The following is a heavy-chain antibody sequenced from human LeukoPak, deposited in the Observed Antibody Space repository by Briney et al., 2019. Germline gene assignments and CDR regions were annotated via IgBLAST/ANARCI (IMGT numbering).Heavy chain of an antibody. J-gene: IGHJ3*02. CDR3: ATKPYYYDSSDDLGAFDI. CDR2: IYHSGST. CDR1: GGSISSYY. Sequence: SETLSLTCTVSGGSISSYYWSWIRQPPGKGLEWIGYIYHSGSTYYNPSLKSRVTISVDRSKNQFSLKLSSVTAADTAVYYCATKPYYYDSSDDLGAFDIWGQGTMVTVSS. D-gene: IGHD3-22*01. V-gene: IGHV4-59*04.